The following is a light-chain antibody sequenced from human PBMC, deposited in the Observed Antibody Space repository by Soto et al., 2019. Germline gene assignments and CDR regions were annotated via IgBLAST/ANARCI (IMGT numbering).Light chain of an antibody. CDR1: QSISSW. J-gene: IGKJ5*01. Sequence: DIQMTQSPSTLSASVGDRVTITCRASQSISSWLAWYQQKPGKAPKLLIYDASSLESGVPSRFSGSGSGTEFTLTISSLQPDDFAIYNCQQYNSYLITFGQGTRLEIK. CDR3: QQYNSYLIT. V-gene: IGKV1-5*01. CDR2: DAS.